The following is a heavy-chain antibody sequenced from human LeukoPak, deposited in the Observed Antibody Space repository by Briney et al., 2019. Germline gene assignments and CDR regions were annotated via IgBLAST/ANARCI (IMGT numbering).Heavy chain of an antibody. CDR2: ISTSSSYI. CDR1: GFTFNSYS. Sequence: PGGSQRLSCAASGFTFNSYSMNWVRQAPGKGLEWVSSISTSSSYIYYADSVKGRFTISRDNAKNSLYLQMNSLRAEDTAVYYCTRATYNWFDPWGQGTLVTVSS. D-gene: IGHD3-16*01. CDR3: TRATYNWFDP. V-gene: IGHV3-21*01. J-gene: IGHJ5*02.